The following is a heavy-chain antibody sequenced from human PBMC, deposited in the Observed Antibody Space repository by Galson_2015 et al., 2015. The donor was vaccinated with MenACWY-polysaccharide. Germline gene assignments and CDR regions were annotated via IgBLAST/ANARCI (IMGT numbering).Heavy chain of an antibody. CDR2: MWPDESDI. CDR3: ARGISSGYYLLGFDV. J-gene: IGHJ3*01. Sequence: QSGAEVKKPGDSLKISCKGSGYNFKTHWIAWLRQMPGKGLEWRAIMWPDESDIRYRPSLQGQFTISADASVNTAYLQWSSLSASDYAIYYCARGISSGYYLLGFDVWGQGTRVTVSS. D-gene: IGHD3-22*01. V-gene: IGHV5-51*01. CDR1: GYNFKTHW.